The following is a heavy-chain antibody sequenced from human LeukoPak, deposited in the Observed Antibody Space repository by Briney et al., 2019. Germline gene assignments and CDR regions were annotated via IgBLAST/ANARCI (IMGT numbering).Heavy chain of an antibody. J-gene: IGHJ6*04. D-gene: IGHD3-10*02. CDR3: AELGITMIGGV. V-gene: IGHV3-48*01. CDR2: ITLSRTTI. CDR1: GFTFSNYN. Sequence: PGGSLRLSCAASGFTFSNYNMNWVRQAPGKGLEWVAYITLSRTTIYYADSVKGRSTISRDNAKNSLSLQMNSLRAEDTAVYYCAELGITMIGGVWGKGTTVTISS.